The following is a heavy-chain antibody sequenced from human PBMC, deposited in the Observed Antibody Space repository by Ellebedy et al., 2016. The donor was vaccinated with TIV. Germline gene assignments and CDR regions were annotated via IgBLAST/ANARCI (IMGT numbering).Heavy chain of an antibody. J-gene: IGHJ4*02. V-gene: IGHV3-53*01. CDR2: LYSDDKT. D-gene: IGHD6-13*01. Sequence: PGGSLRLSCAASGFTVSTNYMSRVRQAPGKGLEWVSVLYSDDKTYYADSVKGRFTFSRDNSRNTVSLQMNSLRGEDTAVYYCVSSSPVIDYWGQGTLVTVSS. CDR1: GFTVSTNY. CDR3: VSSSPVIDY.